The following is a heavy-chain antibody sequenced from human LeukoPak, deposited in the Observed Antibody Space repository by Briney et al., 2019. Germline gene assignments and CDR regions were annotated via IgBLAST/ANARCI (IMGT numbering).Heavy chain of an antibody. J-gene: IGHJ3*02. CDR1: GFPFSTYI. D-gene: IGHD2-21*01. CDR2: ISGSSGYI. Sequence: PGGSLRLSCAAAGFPFSTYIMNWVRQAPGKGLEWVSSISGSSGYIYYADSVKGRFTISRNNAMNSLYLQMDSLRGDDTAVYYCARDVAYAFDIWGQGTMVTVSS. V-gene: IGHV3-21*01. CDR3: ARDVAYAFDI.